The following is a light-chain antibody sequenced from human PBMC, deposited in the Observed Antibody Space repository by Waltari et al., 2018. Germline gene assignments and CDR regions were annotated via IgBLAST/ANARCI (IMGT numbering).Light chain of an antibody. Sequence: QPALTQPASVSGSPGQSITISCTGTSNDVGNSKHVCWYQQHPGKAPKLIISEVTERPSGVSDRVSGSKSGNTASLTISGLQAEDEADYYCLSYTSSITFVFGGGTKLSVL. CDR2: EVT. J-gene: IGLJ2*01. CDR1: SNDVGNSKH. V-gene: IGLV2-23*02. CDR3: LSYTSSITFV.